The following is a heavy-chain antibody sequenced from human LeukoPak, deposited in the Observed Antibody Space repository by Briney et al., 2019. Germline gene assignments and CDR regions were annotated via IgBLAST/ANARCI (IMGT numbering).Heavy chain of an antibody. Sequence: PGASLRLSCVASGFTLSNYAMSWVRQAPGKGLEWASSISGSGGSTYQAENVKGRFTISRDNSKNTLYLQMNSLRDEDTAIYYRAAGYTTGWYVRYFDYWGQGTLVTVSS. CDR2: ISGSGGST. D-gene: IGHD6-19*01. CDR1: GFTLSNYA. V-gene: IGHV3-23*01. J-gene: IGHJ4*02. CDR3: AAGYTTGWYVRYFDY.